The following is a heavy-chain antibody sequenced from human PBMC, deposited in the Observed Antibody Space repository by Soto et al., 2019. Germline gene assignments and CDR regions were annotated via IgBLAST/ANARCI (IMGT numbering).Heavy chain of an antibody. J-gene: IGHJ4*02. Sequence: GGSLRLSCAASGFTFSSYAMSWVRQAPGKGLEWVSAISGSGGSTYYADYVKGRFTISRDNSKNTLYLQMNSLRAEDTAVYYCAKVGHPYYYDSSGYLPFDYWGQGTLVTVSS. D-gene: IGHD3-22*01. CDR3: AKVGHPYYYDSSGYLPFDY. CDR1: GFTFSSYA. V-gene: IGHV3-23*01. CDR2: ISGSGGST.